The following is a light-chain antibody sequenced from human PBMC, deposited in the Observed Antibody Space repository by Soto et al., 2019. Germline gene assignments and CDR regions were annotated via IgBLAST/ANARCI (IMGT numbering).Light chain of an antibody. J-gene: IGKJ1*01. CDR3: QQSYSTPGT. Sequence: DIVMTQSPSTPSSFVGDIVTITCRASQSISLSLAWYQQKPGKAPDLLIYAASSLQSGVPSRFSGSGSGTDFTLTISSLQREDFATYYCQQSYSTPGTFGQGTKVDIK. CDR2: AAS. CDR1: QSISLS. V-gene: IGKV1-39*01.